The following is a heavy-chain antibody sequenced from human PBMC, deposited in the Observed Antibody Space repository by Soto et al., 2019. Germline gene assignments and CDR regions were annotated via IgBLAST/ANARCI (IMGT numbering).Heavy chain of an antibody. CDR3: ARDYRSNDWNDGWTRSDY. J-gene: IGHJ4*02. D-gene: IGHD1-1*01. CDR1: GYTFTSYG. CDR2: ISAYNGNT. V-gene: IGHV1-18*01. Sequence: ASVKVSCKASGYTFTSYGISWVRQAPGQGLEWMGWISAYNGNTNYAQKLQGRVTMTTDTSTSTAYMELRSLRSDDTAVYYCARDYRSNDWNDGWTRSDYWGQGTLVTVSS.